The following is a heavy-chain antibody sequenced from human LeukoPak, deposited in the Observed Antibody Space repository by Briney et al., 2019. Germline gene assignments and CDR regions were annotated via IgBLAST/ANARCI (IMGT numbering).Heavy chain of an antibody. Sequence: GASVKVSCKTSGYSFTSYAMNWVRQAAGQGREFMGWINTGTGNPTYAQGFTGRFVSSLDTSVSTAYLQISTLKPEDTAVYYCASFGAHSFDYWGQGTLVTVSS. D-gene: IGHD3-10*01. J-gene: IGHJ4*02. CDR1: GYSFTSYA. CDR2: INTGTGNP. V-gene: IGHV7-4-1*02. CDR3: ASFGAHSFDY.